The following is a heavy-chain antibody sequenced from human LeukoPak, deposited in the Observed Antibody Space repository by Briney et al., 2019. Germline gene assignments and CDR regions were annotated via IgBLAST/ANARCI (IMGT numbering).Heavy chain of an antibody. CDR3: AKWSGNRPLYYFDY. CDR2: ISSSDGNSK. CDR1: GFTFTCCG. J-gene: IGHJ4*02. Sequence: GTSLRLSCATSGFTFTCCGMHWVRQASGKGLEWVAAISSSDGNSKYYADSVKGRFTISRDNSKNTVYLQMNSLRADDTAVYYCAKWSGNRPLYYFDYWGQGTLVTVPS. D-gene: IGHD3-3*01. V-gene: IGHV3-30*18.